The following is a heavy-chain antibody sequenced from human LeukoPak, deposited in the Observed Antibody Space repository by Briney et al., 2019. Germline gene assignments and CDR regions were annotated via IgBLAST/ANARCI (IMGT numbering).Heavy chain of an antibody. J-gene: IGHJ4*02. CDR2: INPSGGNT. CDR3: ARSGAYTAMAGDY. Sequence: GASVKVSCKASGYTFTSYYMHWVRQAPGQGLEWMGIINPSGGNTNYAQMFQGRVTMTRDTSTSTVYMELSSLRSDDTAVYYCARSGAYTAMAGDYWGQGTLVTVSS. V-gene: IGHV1-46*01. D-gene: IGHD5-18*01. CDR1: GYTFTSYY.